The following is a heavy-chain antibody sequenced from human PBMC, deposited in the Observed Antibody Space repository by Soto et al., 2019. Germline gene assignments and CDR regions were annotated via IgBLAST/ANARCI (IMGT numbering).Heavy chain of an antibody. V-gene: IGHV1-2*04. CDR3: ARGGPMIVVPPGEENWFDP. CDR2: INPNSGGT. D-gene: IGHD3-22*01. Sequence: GASVKLSCKASGDTYTVNYMHWVRQAPGQGLEWMGWINPNSGGTNYAQKFQGWVTMTRDTSISTAYMELSRLRSDDTAVYYCARGGPMIVVPPGEENWFDPWGQGTLVTVSS. CDR1: GDTYTVNY. J-gene: IGHJ5*02.